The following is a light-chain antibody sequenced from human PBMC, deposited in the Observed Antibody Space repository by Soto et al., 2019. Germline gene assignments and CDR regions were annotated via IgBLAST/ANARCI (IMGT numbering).Light chain of an antibody. CDR3: QQRSSWPWT. Sequence: EIVLTQSPATLSLSPGERATLSCRASQSVSSYLAWYQQKPGQAPRLLIYDAANRATGIPARIGGSGSGTDFTLTISSLEPEDFAVYYCQQRSSWPWTFGQGTTGDIK. CDR2: DAA. V-gene: IGKV3-11*01. J-gene: IGKJ1*01. CDR1: QSVSSY.